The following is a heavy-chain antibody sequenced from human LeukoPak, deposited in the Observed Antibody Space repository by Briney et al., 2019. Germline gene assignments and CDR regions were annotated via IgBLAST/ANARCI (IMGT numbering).Heavy chain of an antibody. CDR3: ASLFGAAVHEYFQH. CDR2: IIPILGIA. CDR1: GGTFSSYA. Sequence: GASVKVSCKASGGTFSSYAISWVRQAPGQGLEWMGRIIPILGIANYAQKFQGRVTITADKSTSTAYMELSSLRSEDTAVYYCASLFGAAVHEYFQHWGQGTLVTVSS. J-gene: IGHJ1*01. D-gene: IGHD6-13*01. V-gene: IGHV1-69*04.